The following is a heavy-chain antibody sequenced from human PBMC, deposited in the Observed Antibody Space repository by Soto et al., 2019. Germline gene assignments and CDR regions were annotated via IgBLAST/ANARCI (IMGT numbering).Heavy chain of an antibody. J-gene: IGHJ4*02. V-gene: IGHV3-23*01. D-gene: IGHD2-15*01. CDR3: AKDGLGSCTGGTCYGSDY. CDR1: GFTFSSYV. CDR2: ISGSGASI. Sequence: PGGSLRLSCAASGFTFSSYVMSWVRQAPGKGLEWVSTISGSGASIYDADSVKGRFTISRDNSKNTVYLQMNSLRAEDTAVYYCAKDGLGSCTGGTCYGSDYWGQGTLVTAPQ.